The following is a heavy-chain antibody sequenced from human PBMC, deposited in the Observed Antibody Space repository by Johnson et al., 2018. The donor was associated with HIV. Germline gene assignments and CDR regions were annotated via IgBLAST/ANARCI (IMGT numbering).Heavy chain of an antibody. CDR3: GLLGLCWAM. CDR2: IRYDGSNK. CDR1: GFIVGTKY. V-gene: IGHV3-30*02. D-gene: IGHD3-10*02. Sequence: QVQLVESGGGLVQSGGSLRLACVASGFIVGTKYMSWVRQAPGKGLEWVAFIRYDGSNKYYADSVKGRFSLSRDISKNMLYLQMHSLRGDDTGHNVRGLLGLCWAMWG. J-gene: IGHJ1*01.